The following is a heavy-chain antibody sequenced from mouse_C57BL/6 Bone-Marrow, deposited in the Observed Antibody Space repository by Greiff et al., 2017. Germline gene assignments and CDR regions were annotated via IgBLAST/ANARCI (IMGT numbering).Heavy chain of an antibody. J-gene: IGHJ1*03. Sequence: EVQLQQSGPELVKPGASVKISCKASGYSFTDYNMNWVKQSNGKRLEWIGVINPNYGTTSYNQKFKGKATLTVDQSSSTAYMPLNSLTSEDSAVYYCAAPYYYGSIYWYFDVWGTGTTVTVSS. CDR2: INPNYGTT. V-gene: IGHV1-39*01. CDR1: GYSFTDYN. CDR3: AAPYYYGSIYWYFDV. D-gene: IGHD1-1*01.